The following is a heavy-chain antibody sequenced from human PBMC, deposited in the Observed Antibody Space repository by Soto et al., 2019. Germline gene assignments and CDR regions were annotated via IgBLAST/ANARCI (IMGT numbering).Heavy chain of an antibody. CDR2: IYHAGSV. D-gene: IGHD1-1*01. V-gene: IGHV4-38-2*01. CDR1: GYSIGSGYY. J-gene: IGHJ6*02. Sequence: PSETLSLTCAVSGYSIGSGYYWAWIRQSPGKGLEWIGSIYHAGSVYYNPSLNGRVALSMDTSKNHFSLKLTSVTAADTAVYYCAGTFDYYGMDVWGQGTTVTVSS. CDR3: AGTFDYYGMDV.